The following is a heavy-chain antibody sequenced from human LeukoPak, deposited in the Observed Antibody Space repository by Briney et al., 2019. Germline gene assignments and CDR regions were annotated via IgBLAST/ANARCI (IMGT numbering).Heavy chain of an antibody. Sequence: PSETLSLTCAVSGYSISTSYYWGWIRQPPGKGLEWIGTIHHSGDTYYNPSLKSRVTTSLDTSKNQFSLHLSSVTSADTALYYCARASDSGHYYFDYWGQGTLVTVSS. J-gene: IGHJ4*02. CDR3: ARASDSGHYYFDY. CDR1: GYSISTSYY. V-gene: IGHV4-38-2*01. D-gene: IGHD3-22*01. CDR2: IHHSGDT.